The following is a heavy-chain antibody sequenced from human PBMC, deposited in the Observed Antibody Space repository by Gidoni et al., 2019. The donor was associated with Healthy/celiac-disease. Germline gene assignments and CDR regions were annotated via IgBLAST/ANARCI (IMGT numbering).Heavy chain of an antibody. Sequence: QVQLVESGGGVVQPGRSLRLSCAASGCTFSSYGMNWVRQAPGKGLEWVAVIWYDGSNKYYADSVKGRFTISRDNSKNTLYLQMNSLRAEDTAVYYCARGGSGRLYYYYGMDVWGQGTTVTVSS. J-gene: IGHJ6*02. V-gene: IGHV3-33*01. CDR3: ARGGSGRLYYYYGMDV. D-gene: IGHD3-10*01. CDR2: IWYDGSNK. CDR1: GCTFSSYG.